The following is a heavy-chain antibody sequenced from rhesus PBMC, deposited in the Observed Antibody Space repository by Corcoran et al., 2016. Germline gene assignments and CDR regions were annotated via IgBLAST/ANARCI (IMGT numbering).Heavy chain of an antibody. CDR2: IYGNRAST. CDR1: GGSISGYYY. CDR3: AATTVAANQ. Sequence: QVQLQESGPGLVKPSETLSLTCTVSGGSISGYYYWSWIRQPPGKGLEGIGGIYGNRASTYYNPSLKSRVTSSKDTSKNQFSLKLSSVTTADTAVYYCAATTVAANQWGQGVLVTVSS. V-gene: IGHV4-143*01. D-gene: IGHD4-29*01. J-gene: IGHJ4*01.